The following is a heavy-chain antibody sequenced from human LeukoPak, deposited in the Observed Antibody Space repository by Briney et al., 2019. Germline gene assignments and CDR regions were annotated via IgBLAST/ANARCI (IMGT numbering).Heavy chain of an antibody. J-gene: IGHJ4*02. D-gene: IGHD3-3*01. CDR3: AASNDFWSGFDY. V-gene: IGHV3-21*01. Sequence: GGSLKLSCATSGFTFNNYNMNWVRQAPGKGLEWVSSISSSSSYIYYADSVKGRFTISRDNAKNSLYLQMNSLRAEDTAVYYCAASNDFWSGFDYWGQGTLVTVSS. CDR1: GFTFNNYN. CDR2: ISSSSSYI.